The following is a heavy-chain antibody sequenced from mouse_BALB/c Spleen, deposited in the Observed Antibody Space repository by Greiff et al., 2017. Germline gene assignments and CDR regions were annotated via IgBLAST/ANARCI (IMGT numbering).Heavy chain of an antibody. CDR2: INPSTGYT. J-gene: IGHJ3*01. V-gene: IGHV1-7*01. CDR3: ASSLYDYDEAWFAY. D-gene: IGHD2-4*01. CDR1: GYTFTSYW. Sequence: VQLQQSGAELAKPGASVKMSCKASGYTFTSYWMHWVKQRPGQGLEWIGYINPSTGYTEYNQKFKDKATLTADKSSSTAYMQLSSLTSEDSAVYYCASSLYDYDEAWFAYWGQGTLVTVSA.